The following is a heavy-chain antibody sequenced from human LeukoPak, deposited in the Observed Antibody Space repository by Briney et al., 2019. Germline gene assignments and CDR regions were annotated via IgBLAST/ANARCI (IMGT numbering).Heavy chain of an antibody. CDR2: SRNKANGYTT. D-gene: IGHD3-22*01. CDR1: GFIISDYY. Sequence: TGGSLRLSCAASGFIISDYYMDWVRQAPGKGLEWVGRSRNKANGYTTEYAASVRGRFTVSRDDSKNSLYLEMNSLKTEDTAVYYCARAGSHSNAYSFPYEYWGQGTLVTVPS. J-gene: IGHJ4*02. CDR3: ARAGSHSNAYSFPYEY. V-gene: IGHV3-72*01.